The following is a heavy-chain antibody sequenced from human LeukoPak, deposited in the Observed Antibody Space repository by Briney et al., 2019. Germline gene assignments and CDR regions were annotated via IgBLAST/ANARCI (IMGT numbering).Heavy chain of an antibody. CDR2: ISYDGSNK. CDR3: AKDLLVASPNEFYYYYGVDV. V-gene: IGHV3-30*18. D-gene: IGHD1-26*01. J-gene: IGHJ6*02. Sequence: GGSLRLSCAASGFTFSNLGMHWVRQAPGKGLEWVAVISYDGSNKYYVDSVKGRFTISRDNSKKTLYLQMNSLRAEDTAVYYCAKDLLVASPNEFYYYYGVDVWGQGTTVTVSS. CDR1: GFTFSNLG.